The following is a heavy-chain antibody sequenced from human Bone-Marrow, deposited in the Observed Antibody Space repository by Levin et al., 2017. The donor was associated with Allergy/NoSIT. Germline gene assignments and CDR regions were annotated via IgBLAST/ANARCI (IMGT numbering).Heavy chain of an antibody. D-gene: IGHD6-6*01. J-gene: IGHJ3*02. V-gene: IGHV6-1*01. Sequence: SQTLSLTCAISGDSVSSNSAAWNWIRQSPSRGLEWLGRTYYRSKWYNDYAVSVKSRITINPDTSKNQFSLQLNSVTPEDTAFYFCAGRDRSSFAFDIWGQGTMVTVSS. CDR2: TYYRSKWYN. CDR1: GDSVSSNSAA. CDR3: AGRDRSSFAFDI.